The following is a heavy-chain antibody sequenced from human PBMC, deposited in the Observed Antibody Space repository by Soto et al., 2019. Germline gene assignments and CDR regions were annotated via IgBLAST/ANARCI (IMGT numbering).Heavy chain of an antibody. CDR3: AKARCSTNNCYVPDY. V-gene: IGHV3-23*01. J-gene: IGHJ4*02. CDR1: GFTFSTYT. CDR2: ISGSGGSP. D-gene: IGHD2-2*01. Sequence: EVQLLESGGGLVQPGESLRLSCVASGFTFSTYTMSWVRQAPGKGLEWVSVISGSGGSPSYADSVQGRFSISRDNYRNTLYLQMNNLRCDDTAMYYCAKARCSTNNCYVPDYWGQGTLVTVSS.